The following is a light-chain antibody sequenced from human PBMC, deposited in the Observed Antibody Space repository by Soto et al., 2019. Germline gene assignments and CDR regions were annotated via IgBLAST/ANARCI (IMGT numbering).Light chain of an antibody. J-gene: IGKJ1*01. V-gene: IGKV3-15*01. CDR2: GAS. CDR3: QQYNNWRWT. Sequence: EIVMTQSPATLPVSPGERATLSCRASQSVSSNLAWYQQKPGQAPRLLIYGASTRATGIPARFSGSGSGTVFTLTIISLLPEDFAVYYCQQYNNWRWTFGQGTKGDIK. CDR1: QSVSSN.